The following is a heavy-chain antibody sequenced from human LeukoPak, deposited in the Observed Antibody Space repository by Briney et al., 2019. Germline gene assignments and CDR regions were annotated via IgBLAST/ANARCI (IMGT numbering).Heavy chain of an antibody. D-gene: IGHD3-3*01. CDR1: GFTLSYYW. Sequence: GGSLRLSCAASGFTLSYYWMSWVRQAPGKGLEWVDNIKQDGSEKYYVDSVKGRFTISRDNTRNSLYLQMNSLRVEDTAVYHCTGAFGDLWSEAVWGKGTTVTVSS. CDR3: TGAFGDLWSEAV. V-gene: IGHV3-7*01. J-gene: IGHJ6*03. CDR2: IKQDGSEK.